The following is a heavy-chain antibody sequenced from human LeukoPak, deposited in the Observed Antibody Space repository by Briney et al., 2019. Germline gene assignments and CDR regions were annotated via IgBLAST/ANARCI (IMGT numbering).Heavy chain of an antibody. Sequence: SAVKVSCKASGYSFTSYAMHGVRQAPGRRLEGMGWINVGNCKTKYSQEFQGRVTITRETFSSTVYMELSSLRSEDIAVYYCASASNYYESSGLGYYLDYRGQRTQVTDPS. V-gene: IGHV1-3*03. D-gene: IGHD3-22*01. CDR2: INVGNCKT. CDR3: ASASNYYESSGLGYYLDY. CDR1: GYSFTSYA. J-gene: IGHJ4*02.